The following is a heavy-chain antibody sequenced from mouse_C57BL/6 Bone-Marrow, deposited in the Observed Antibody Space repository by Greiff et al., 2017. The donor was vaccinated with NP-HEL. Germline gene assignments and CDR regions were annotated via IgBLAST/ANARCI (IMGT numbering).Heavy chain of an antibody. CDR1: GYSITSGYY. D-gene: IGHD1-1*01. V-gene: IGHV3-6*01. Sequence: EVKVEESGPGLVKPSQSLSLTCSVTGYSITSGYYWNWIRQFPGNKLEWMGYISYDGSNNYNPSLKNRISITRDTSKNQFFLKLNSVTTEDTATYYCARDLLLLRSAYWGQGTLVTVSA. CDR3: ARDLLLLRSAY. CDR2: ISYDGSN. J-gene: IGHJ3*01.